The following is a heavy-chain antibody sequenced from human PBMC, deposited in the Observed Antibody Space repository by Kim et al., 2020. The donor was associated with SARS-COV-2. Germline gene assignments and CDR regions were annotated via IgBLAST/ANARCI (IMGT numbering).Heavy chain of an antibody. V-gene: IGHV7-4-1*02. Sequence: ASVKVSCKASGYTFTTYAINWVRQAPGQGLEWMGWINTKTGNPTYAQAFTGRFVFSLDTSVSTAFLQISPLRTEDTAVYYCARDFIYFHRRGYYRESANFDVWGQGTLVTVSS. J-gene: IGHJ4*02. CDR1: GYTFTTYA. D-gene: IGHD3-22*01. CDR3: ARDFIYFHRRGYYRESANFDV. CDR2: INTKTGNP.